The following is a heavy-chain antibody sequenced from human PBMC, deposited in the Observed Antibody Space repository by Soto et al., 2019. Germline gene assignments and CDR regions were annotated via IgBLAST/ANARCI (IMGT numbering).Heavy chain of an antibody. V-gene: IGHV4-59*01. CDR3: ARVSKADTFYYYYGMDV. CDR1: GGSISSYY. CDR2: IYYSGST. Sequence: TLSLTCTVSGGSISSYYWSWIRQPPGKGLEWIGYIYYSGSTNYNPSLKSRVTISVDTSKNQFSLKLSSVTAADTAVYYCARVSKADTFYYYYGMDVWGQGTTVTVSS. J-gene: IGHJ6*02. D-gene: IGHD6-6*01.